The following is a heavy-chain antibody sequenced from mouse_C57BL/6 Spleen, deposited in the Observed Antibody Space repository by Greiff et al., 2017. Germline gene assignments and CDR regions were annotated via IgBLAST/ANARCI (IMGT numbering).Heavy chain of an antibody. CDR1: GYAFSNYW. CDR3: ARSDGYYPYYYAMDY. CDR2: IYPGDGAT. D-gene: IGHD2-3*01. V-gene: IGHV1-80*01. Sequence: VQLQQSGAELVKPGASVKISCKASGYAFSNYWMNWVKQRPGKGLEWIGQIYPGDGATTYNGKFKGKATLTAAKSSSTAYMQLSSLTSEDSAFYFCARSDGYYPYYYAMDYWGQGTSVTVSS. J-gene: IGHJ4*01.